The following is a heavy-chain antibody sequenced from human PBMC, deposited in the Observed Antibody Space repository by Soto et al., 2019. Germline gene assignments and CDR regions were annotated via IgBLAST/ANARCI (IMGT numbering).Heavy chain of an antibody. CDR2: IYWNGDK. Sequence: QITLKESGPTLVKPTQALTLTGTFSGFSLSTRGVGVGWIRQPSGKALEWLALIYWNGDKRYSPSLTSRLNITKDTSKSQVVLTMTNMDHVDTATYYCAHQLGNFDYWGQGTLVTVSS. J-gene: IGHJ4*02. D-gene: IGHD7-27*01. V-gene: IGHV2-5*01. CDR3: AHQLGNFDY. CDR1: GFSLSTRGVG.